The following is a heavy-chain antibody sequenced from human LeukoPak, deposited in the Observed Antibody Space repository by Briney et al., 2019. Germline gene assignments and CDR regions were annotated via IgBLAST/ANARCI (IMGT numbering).Heavy chain of an antibody. D-gene: IGHD3-3*01. Sequence: GGSLRLSCAASGFTFSDYYMAWIRQAPGKGLNWVSYISGSGTITYYADSLKGRFTISGDNAKNSLFLQMNSLRAEDTAVYYCARVSYDFWSGDHWGQGTLVTVSS. V-gene: IGHV3-11*04. J-gene: IGHJ4*02. CDR1: GFTFSDYY. CDR3: ARVSYDFWSGDH. CDR2: ISGSGTIT.